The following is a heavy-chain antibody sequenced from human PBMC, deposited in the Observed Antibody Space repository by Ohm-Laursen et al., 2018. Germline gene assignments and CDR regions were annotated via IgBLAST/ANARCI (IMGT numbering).Heavy chain of an antibody. CDR1: GFTFSSYG. Sequence: SLRLSCAASGFTFSSYGMHWVRQAPGKGLEWVAVIWYDGSNKYYADSVKGRFTISRDNSKNTLYLQMNSLRAEDTAVYCCARDNDSGYYSVRDFDYWGQGTLVTVSS. V-gene: IGHV3-33*01. CDR3: ARDNDSGYYSVRDFDY. D-gene: IGHD3-22*01. J-gene: IGHJ4*02. CDR2: IWYDGSNK.